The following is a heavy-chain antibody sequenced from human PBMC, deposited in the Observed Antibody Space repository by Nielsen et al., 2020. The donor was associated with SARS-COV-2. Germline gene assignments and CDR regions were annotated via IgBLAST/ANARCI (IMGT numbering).Heavy chain of an antibody. Sequence: WIRQPPGKGLEWVSYISSSSSTIYYADSVKGRFTISRDNSKNTLYLQMNSLRAEDTAVYYCAREGEAYYDSSGYNWFDPWGQGTLVTVSS. D-gene: IGHD3-22*01. CDR3: AREGEAYYDSSGYNWFDP. J-gene: IGHJ5*02. CDR2: ISSSSSTI. V-gene: IGHV3-48*01.